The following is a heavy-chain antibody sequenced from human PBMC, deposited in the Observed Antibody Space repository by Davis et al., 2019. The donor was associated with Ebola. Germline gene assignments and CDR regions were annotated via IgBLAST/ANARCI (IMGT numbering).Heavy chain of an antibody. V-gene: IGHV4-34*01. CDR3: ARRGYSYGYKY. CDR2: INHSGST. D-gene: IGHD5-18*01. Sequence: SETLSLTCTVSGGSFSGYYWSWIRQPPGKGLEWIGEINHSGSTNYNPSLKSRVTISVDTSKNQFSLKLSSVTAADTAVYYCARRGYSYGYKYWGQGTLVTVSS. CDR1: GGSFSGYY. J-gene: IGHJ4*02.